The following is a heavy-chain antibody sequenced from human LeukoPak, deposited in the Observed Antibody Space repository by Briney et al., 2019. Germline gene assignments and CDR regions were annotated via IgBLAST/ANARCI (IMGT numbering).Heavy chain of an antibody. CDR2: ISNDCGGT. Sequence: PGGSLRLSCAASGFIFNNYGLIWVRQAPGKGLEWVSAISNDCGGTNYADFVKGRFTISRDNSKNTLFLQMNSLRAEDTALYYCAKGSSGYFVDLWGQGTLVTVSS. D-gene: IGHD3-22*01. CDR1: GFIFNNYG. V-gene: IGHV3-23*01. CDR3: AKGSSGYFVDL. J-gene: IGHJ5*02.